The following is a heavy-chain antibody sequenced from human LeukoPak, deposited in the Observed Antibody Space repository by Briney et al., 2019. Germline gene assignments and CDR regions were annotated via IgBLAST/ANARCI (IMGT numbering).Heavy chain of an antibody. D-gene: IGHD2-15*01. CDR2: IYSGGST. CDR1: GFTVSSNY. Sequence: GGSLRLSCAASGFTVSSNYMSCVRQAPGKGLEWVSVIYSGGSTYYADSVKGRFTISRDNSKNTLYLQMNSLRAEDTAVYYCATGGCSGGSCYSSFQFDPWGQGTLVTVSS. V-gene: IGHV3-66*01. J-gene: IGHJ5*02. CDR3: ATGGCSGGSCYSSFQFDP.